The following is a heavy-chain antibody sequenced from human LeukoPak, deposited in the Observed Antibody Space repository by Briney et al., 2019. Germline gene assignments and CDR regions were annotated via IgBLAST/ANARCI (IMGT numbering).Heavy chain of an antibody. D-gene: IGHD1-26*01. CDR1: GFTFSSYS. J-gene: IGHJ4*02. Sequence: GGSLRLSCAASGFTFSSYSINWVRQAPGKGLEWVSSISSSSSYIYYADSVKGRFTISRDNAKNSLYLQMNSLGAEDTAVYYCARGWRGAPIDYWGQGTLVTVSS. CDR3: ARGWRGAPIDY. V-gene: IGHV3-21*01. CDR2: ISSSSSYI.